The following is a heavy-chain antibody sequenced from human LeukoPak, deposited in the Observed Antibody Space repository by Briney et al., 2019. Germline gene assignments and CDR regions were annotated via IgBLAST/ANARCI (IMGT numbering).Heavy chain of an antibody. CDR2: IYTSGST. D-gene: IGHD3-10*01. V-gene: IGHV4-61*02. Sequence: PSETLSLTCTVSGDSISNSNYYWSWIRQPAGKGLEWIGRIYTSGSTNYNPSLKSRVTISVDTSKNQFSLKLSSVTAADTAVYYCARSFGYGSGSNQLRFWGQGTLVTVSS. CDR3: ARSFGYGSGSNQLRF. J-gene: IGHJ4*02. CDR1: GDSISNSNYY.